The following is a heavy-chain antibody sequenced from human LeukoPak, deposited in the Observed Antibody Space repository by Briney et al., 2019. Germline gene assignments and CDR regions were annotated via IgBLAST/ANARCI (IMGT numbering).Heavy chain of an antibody. V-gene: IGHV3-48*04. CDR1: GFTFSSYG. J-gene: IGHJ4*02. CDR2: ISSSGSTI. Sequence: PGGSLRLSCAASGFTFSSYGMSWVRQAPGKGLEWVSAISSSGSTIYYADSVKGRFTISRDNAKNSLYLQMNSLRAEDTAVYYCASYDSSGYYPFDYWGQGTLVTVSS. D-gene: IGHD3-22*01. CDR3: ASYDSSGYYPFDY.